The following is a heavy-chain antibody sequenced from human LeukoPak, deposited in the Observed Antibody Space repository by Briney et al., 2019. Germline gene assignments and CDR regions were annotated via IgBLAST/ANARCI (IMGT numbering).Heavy chain of an antibody. CDR1: GFTFSSYD. CDR3: ARTVFGAYNWFDP. CDR2: ISSTSNYI. V-gene: IGHV3-21*01. Sequence: GGSLRLSCVASGFTFSSYDMNWVRQAPGKGLEWVSSISSTSNYINYADSVKGRFTISRDNAKSSLYLQMNSLRVDDTAVYYCARTVFGAYNWFDPWGQGALVTVSS. D-gene: IGHD3-3*01. J-gene: IGHJ5*02.